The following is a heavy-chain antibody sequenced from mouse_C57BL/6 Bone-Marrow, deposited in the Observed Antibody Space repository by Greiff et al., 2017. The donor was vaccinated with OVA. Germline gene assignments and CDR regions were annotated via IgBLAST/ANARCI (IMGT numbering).Heavy chain of an antibody. Sequence: VQVVESGGGLVKPGGSLKLSCAASGFTFSDYGMHWVRQAPEKGLEWVAYISSGSSTIYYADTVKGRFTISRDNAKNTLFLQMTSLRSEDTAMDYCARRYYANYAMDYWGQGTSVTVSS. J-gene: IGHJ4*01. CDR2: ISSGSSTI. V-gene: IGHV5-17*01. CDR1: GFTFSDYG. CDR3: ARRYYANYAMDY. D-gene: IGHD1-1*01.